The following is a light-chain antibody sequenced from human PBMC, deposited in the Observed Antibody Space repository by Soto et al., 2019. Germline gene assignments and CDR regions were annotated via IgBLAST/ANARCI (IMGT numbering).Light chain of an antibody. Sequence: LTQSPSFLSASVGDRVAITCRASQSFRGLLAWYQQKPGQAPRLLIYDAYNRATGIPPRFSGSGSGTDFTLTISSLEPEDSAVYYCQQRHMWPITFGQGTRLENK. CDR1: QSFRGL. V-gene: IGKV3-11*01. CDR2: DAY. J-gene: IGKJ5*01. CDR3: QQRHMWPIT.